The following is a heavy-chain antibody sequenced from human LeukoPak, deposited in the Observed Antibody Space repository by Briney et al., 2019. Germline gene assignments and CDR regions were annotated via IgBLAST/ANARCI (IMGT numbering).Heavy chain of an antibody. CDR1: GFTFSSHA. CDR2: IRYSGHST. D-gene: IGHD3-22*01. Sequence: GGSLRLSCAASGFTFSSHAMSWVRQAPGKGLEWVSTIRYSGHSTYYADSVKGRFTTSRDNSENTMYLQMNSLRAEDTAVYYCARHFDTSAYYSFDYWGQGALVTVSS. V-gene: IGHV3-23*01. J-gene: IGHJ4*02. CDR3: ARHFDTSAYYSFDY.